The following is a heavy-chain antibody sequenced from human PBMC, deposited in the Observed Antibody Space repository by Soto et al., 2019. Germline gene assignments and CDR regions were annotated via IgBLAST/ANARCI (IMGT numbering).Heavy chain of an antibody. J-gene: IGHJ2*01. D-gene: IGHD2-8*02. CDR3: ARETKGEDCTGANCASDWYFDL. V-gene: IGHV3-66*01. CDR1: GFTVSTKS. Sequence: EVQVVESGGGLVQPGGSLRLSCAASGFTVSTKSMTWVRQAPGKGLEWVSVIYGGDSTYYAASVKGRFTISRDNSKNTVDLQMNSLRAEDAAVYYCARETKGEDCTGANCASDWYFDLWGRGTLVTVSS. CDR2: IYGGDST.